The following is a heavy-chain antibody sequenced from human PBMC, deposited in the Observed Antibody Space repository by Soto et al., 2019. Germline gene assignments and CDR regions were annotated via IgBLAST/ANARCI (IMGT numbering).Heavy chain of an antibody. J-gene: IGHJ4*02. CDR3: ARQYSAGWSHYFDY. CDR2: IYYSGST. Sequence: PSETLSLTCTVSGGSISSRNYYWGWIRQPPGKGLEWIGSIYYSGSTYYNPSLKSRVTISVDTSKSQFSLKLDSVTAADTAVYYCARQYSAGWSHYFDYWGQGTLVTV. V-gene: IGHV4-39*01. CDR1: GGSISSRNYY. D-gene: IGHD6-19*01.